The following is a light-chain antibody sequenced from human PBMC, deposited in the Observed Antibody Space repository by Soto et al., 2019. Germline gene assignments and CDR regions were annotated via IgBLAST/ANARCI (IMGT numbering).Light chain of an antibody. V-gene: IGKV1-5*03. CDR2: KAS. CDR1: QSISSW. J-gene: IGKJ2*01. CDR3: KQYNSSPYT. Sequence: DIQMTQSPSTLSASVGDRVTITCRASQSISSWLAWYQQKPGKAPKLLIYKASSLESGVTSRFSGSGFGTEFTLTISSLQPDDFATYYCKQYNSSPYTFGQGTKLEIK.